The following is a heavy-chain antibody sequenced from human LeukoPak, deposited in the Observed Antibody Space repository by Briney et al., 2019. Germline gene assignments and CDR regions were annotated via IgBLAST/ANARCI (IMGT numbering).Heavy chain of an antibody. J-gene: IGHJ5*02. CDR3: ARHGDALIADLFDP. D-gene: IGHD6-13*01. CDR2: IYYSGST. V-gene: IGHV4-39*01. Sequence: SETLSLTCTVSGGSISSSGYYWGWIRQPPQKGLEWIGSIYYSGSTYYNPSLKSRVTISVDTSKNQFSLKLSSVTAADTAVYYCARHGDALIADLFDPWGQGTLVTVSS. CDR1: GGSISSSGYY.